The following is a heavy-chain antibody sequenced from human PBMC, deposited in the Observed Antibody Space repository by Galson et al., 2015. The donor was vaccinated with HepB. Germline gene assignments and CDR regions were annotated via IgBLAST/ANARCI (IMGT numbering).Heavy chain of an antibody. CDR1: GYTFTSYA. J-gene: IGHJ4*02. V-gene: IGHV1-3*01. Sequence: QSGAEVKKPGESLKISCKASGYTFTSYAMHWVRQAPGQRLEWMGWINAGNGNTKYSQKFQGRVTITRDTSASTAYMELSSLRSEDTAVYYCARGGRAYGDPTANWGQGTLVTVSS. D-gene: IGHD4-17*01. CDR3: ARGGRAYGDPTAN. CDR2: INAGNGNT.